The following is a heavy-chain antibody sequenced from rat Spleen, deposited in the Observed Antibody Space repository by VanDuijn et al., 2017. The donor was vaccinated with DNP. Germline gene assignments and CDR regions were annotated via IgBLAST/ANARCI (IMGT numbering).Heavy chain of an antibody. CDR3: ARSWGDDGYPPFAY. V-gene: IGHV5-7*01. D-gene: IGHD1-12*03. Sequence: EVQLVESGGGLVQPGRSLKLSCAASGFTFSDHNMAWVRQAPKKGLEWVATISYDGSITNYRDSVKGRFTISRDNAKSTLYLQMDSLRSEDTATYYCARSWGDDGYPPFAYWGQGTLVTVSS. J-gene: IGHJ3*01. CDR1: GFTFSDHN. CDR2: ISYDGSIT.